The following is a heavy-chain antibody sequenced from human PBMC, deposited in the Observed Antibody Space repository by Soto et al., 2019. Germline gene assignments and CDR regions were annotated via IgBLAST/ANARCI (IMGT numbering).Heavy chain of an antibody. CDR1: GFTFSNAW. CDR3: TTDLIEGFGESYYYYGMDV. Sequence: GESLKISCAASGFTFSNAWMSWVRQAPGKGLEWVGRIKSKTDGGTTDYAAPVKGRFTISRDDSKNTLYLQMNSLKTEDTAVYYCTTDLIEGFGESYYYYGMDVWGQGTTVTVSS. D-gene: IGHD3-10*01. V-gene: IGHV3-15*01. J-gene: IGHJ6*02. CDR2: IKSKTDGGTT.